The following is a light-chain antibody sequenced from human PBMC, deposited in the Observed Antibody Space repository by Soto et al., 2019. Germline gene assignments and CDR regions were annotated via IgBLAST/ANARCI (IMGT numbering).Light chain of an antibody. V-gene: IGLV2-11*01. Sequence: QSVLTQPRSVSGFPGQSVTISCTGTSSDVGGYNYVSWYQQHPGKAPKLMIYDVSKRPSGVPDRFSGSKSGNTASLTISGLQAEDEADYYCCSYAGSYTLVFGGGTQLTVL. CDR1: SSDVGGYNY. CDR3: CSYAGSYTLV. J-gene: IGLJ2*01. CDR2: DVS.